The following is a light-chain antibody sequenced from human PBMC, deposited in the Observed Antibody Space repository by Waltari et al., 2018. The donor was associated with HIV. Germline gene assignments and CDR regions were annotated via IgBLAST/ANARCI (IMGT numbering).Light chain of an antibody. CDR3: GTWDSSLNSWE. CDR1: SSNIGNQY. Sequence: QSVLTQPPSVSAAPGQKVTISCSGSSSNIGNQYVSWYQQLPGTAPKLLIYDTNKRPSGIAERFSGSKSGTSATLGITGLQTGDEADYYCGTWDSSLNSWEFGGGTKVTVL. J-gene: IGLJ3*02. CDR2: DTN. V-gene: IGLV1-51*01.